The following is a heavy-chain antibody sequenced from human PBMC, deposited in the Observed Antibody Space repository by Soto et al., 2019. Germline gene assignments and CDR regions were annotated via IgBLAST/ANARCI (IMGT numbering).Heavy chain of an antibody. CDR3: AKAGRLVINWFDP. CDR1: GFTFSNYA. Sequence: EVQVLESGGGLVQPGVSLRLSCTASGFTFSNYAMSWVRQAPGKGLEWVSAITASGGGTYYADSVKGRFTISRDNSKDTLFLQMNTLRAEDTAVYYCAKAGRLVINWFDPWGQGTLVTVSS. J-gene: IGHJ5*02. CDR2: ITASGGGT. D-gene: IGHD2-21*01. V-gene: IGHV3-23*01.